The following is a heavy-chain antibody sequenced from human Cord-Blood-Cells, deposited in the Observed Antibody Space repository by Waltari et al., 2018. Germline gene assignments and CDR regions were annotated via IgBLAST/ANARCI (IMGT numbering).Heavy chain of an antibody. V-gene: IGHV3-30-3*01. Sequence: QVQLVESGGGVVQPGRSLRLSCAASGFTFSSYAMHWVRQAPGKGLEWVAVISYDGSNKYYADSVKGRFTISRDNSKNTLYLQMNSLRAEDTAVYYCFAYPTDGDYFDYWGQGTLVTVSS. D-gene: IGHD4-17*01. CDR1: GFTFSSYA. CDR2: ISYDGSNK. CDR3: FAYPTDGDYFDY. J-gene: IGHJ4*02.